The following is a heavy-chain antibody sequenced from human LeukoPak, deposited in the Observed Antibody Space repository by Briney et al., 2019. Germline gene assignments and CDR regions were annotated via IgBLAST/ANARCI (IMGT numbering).Heavy chain of an antibody. CDR3: ARHSNFGVVFMDNWFDP. Sequence: SETLSLTCSVSGGSISSYYWNWIRQPPGKTLEWIGHIYHSGNTTYNPSLENRVTISIDTSRNQFSLKLRSVTAADTAVYYCARHSNFGVVFMDNWFDPWGQGTLVTVSS. CDR1: GGSISSYY. J-gene: IGHJ5*02. CDR2: IYHSGNT. V-gene: IGHV4-59*08. D-gene: IGHD3-3*01.